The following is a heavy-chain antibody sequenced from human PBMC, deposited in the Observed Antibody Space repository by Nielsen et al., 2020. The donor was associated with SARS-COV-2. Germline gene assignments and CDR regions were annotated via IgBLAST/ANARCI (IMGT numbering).Heavy chain of an antibody. CDR2: INSDGSST. CDR1: GFTFSSYW. J-gene: IGHJ5*02. V-gene: IGHV3-74*01. Sequence: GGSLRLSCAASGFTFSSYWMHWGRQAPGKGLVWVSRINSDGSSTSYADSVKGRFTISRDNAKNTLYLQMNSLRAEDTAVYYCALGMVVAALWGGWFDPWGQGTLVTVSS. D-gene: IGHD2-15*01. CDR3: ALGMVVAALWGGWFDP.